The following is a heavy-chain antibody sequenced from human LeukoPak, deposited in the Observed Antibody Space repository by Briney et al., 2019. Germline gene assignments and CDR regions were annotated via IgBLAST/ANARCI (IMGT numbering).Heavy chain of an antibody. CDR3: ARASSSWGRVPVDY. V-gene: IGHV3-23*01. CDR2: ISGSGGST. J-gene: IGHJ4*02. Sequence: GGSLRLSCAASGFTFSSYAMSWVRQAPGKGLEWVSAISGSGGSTYYADSVKGRFTISRDNSKNTLYLQMNSLRAEDTAVYYCARASSSWGRVPVDYWGQGTLVTVSS. D-gene: IGHD6-13*01. CDR1: GFTFSSYA.